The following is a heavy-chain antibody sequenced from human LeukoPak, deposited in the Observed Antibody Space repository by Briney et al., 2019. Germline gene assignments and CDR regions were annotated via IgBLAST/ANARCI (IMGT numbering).Heavy chain of an antibody. CDR2: ITSSAGDE. Sequence: GGSLRLSCAASGFTLSSYDMIWVRQAPGKGLEWVSYITSSAGDEHYADSVKGRFTISRDSAKNSLTLQMNSLRAGDTAVYYCARDYYYGSGSYSYVMDVWGQGTTVTVSS. CDR3: ARDYYYGSGSYSYVMDV. V-gene: IGHV3-48*03. D-gene: IGHD3-10*01. J-gene: IGHJ6*02. CDR1: GFTLSSYD.